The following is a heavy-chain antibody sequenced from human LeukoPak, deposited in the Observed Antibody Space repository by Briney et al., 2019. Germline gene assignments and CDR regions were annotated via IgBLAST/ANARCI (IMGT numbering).Heavy chain of an antibody. CDR2: ISGSGGST. V-gene: IGHV3-23*01. CDR1: GFTSSSYA. J-gene: IGHJ5*02. D-gene: IGHD6-13*01. CDR3: AKDQLGGSSWYSFDP. Sequence: PGGSLRLSCAASGFTSSSYAMSWVRQAPGKGLEWVSAISGSGGSTYYADSVKGRFTISRDNSKNTLYLQMNSLRAEDTAVYYCAKDQLGGSSWYSFDPWGQGTLVTVSS.